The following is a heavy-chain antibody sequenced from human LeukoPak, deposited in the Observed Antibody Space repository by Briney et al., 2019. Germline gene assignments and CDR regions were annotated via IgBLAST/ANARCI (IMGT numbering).Heavy chain of an antibody. Sequence: PGGSLRLSCAASGFTFSNYAMSWVRQAPGKGLEWVSAIVGTGGSTYYADSVKGRFTISRDNSKNTLYLQMNSLRAEDTAVYYCAKWGDYDILTGYHDSDYWGQGTLVTVSS. D-gene: IGHD3-9*01. V-gene: IGHV3-23*01. J-gene: IGHJ4*02. CDR3: AKWGDYDILTGYHDSDY. CDR2: IVGTGGST. CDR1: GFTFSNYA.